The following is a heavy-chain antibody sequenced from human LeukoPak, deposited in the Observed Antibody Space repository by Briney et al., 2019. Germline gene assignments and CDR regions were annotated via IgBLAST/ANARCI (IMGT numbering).Heavy chain of an antibody. D-gene: IGHD6-13*01. CDR3: ARGRVAAAFPFGY. J-gene: IGHJ4*02. Sequence: SETLSLTCAVYGGSFSGYYWSWIRQPPGKGLEWIGEINHSGSTNYNPSLKSRVTISVDTSKNQFSLKLSSVTAADTAVYYCARGRVAAAFPFGYWGQGTLVTVSS. CDR1: GGSFSGYY. V-gene: IGHV4-34*01. CDR2: INHSGST.